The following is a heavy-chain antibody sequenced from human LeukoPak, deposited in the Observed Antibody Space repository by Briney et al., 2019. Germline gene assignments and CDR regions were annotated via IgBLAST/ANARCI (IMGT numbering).Heavy chain of an antibody. Sequence: PGGSLRLSCAASGFTFSSYSMNWVRQAPGKGLEWVSSISSSSSYIYYADSVKGRFTISRDNAKNSLYLQMNSLRAEDTAVYYCAKDQSLWCRGGTCDRVGYDYWGQGTLVTVSS. CDR3: AKDQSLWCRGGTCDRVGYDY. CDR2: ISSSSSYI. V-gene: IGHV3-21*01. CDR1: GFTFSSYS. J-gene: IGHJ4*02. D-gene: IGHD2-15*01.